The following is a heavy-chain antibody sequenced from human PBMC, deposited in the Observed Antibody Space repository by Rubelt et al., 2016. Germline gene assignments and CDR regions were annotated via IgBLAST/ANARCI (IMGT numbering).Heavy chain of an antibody. CDR1: GYTFTKYG. CDR3: VVDAFDI. D-gene: IGHD2-21*01. CDR2: ISTYNGNT. Sequence: QVQLVQSGAQVKKPGASVKVSCKASGYTFTKYGVSWVRQAPGQGLEWMGWISTYNGNTNYAQKLQGRVTMTTDTSTSTAYMDLRSLRSDDTAGYYCVVDAFDIWGQGTMVTVSS. J-gene: IGHJ3*02. V-gene: IGHV1-18*01.